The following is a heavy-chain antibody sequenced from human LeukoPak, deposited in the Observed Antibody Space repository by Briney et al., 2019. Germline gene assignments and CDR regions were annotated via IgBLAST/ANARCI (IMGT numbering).Heavy chain of an antibody. J-gene: IGHJ4*02. CDR3: ARAHYGDCGGYYFDY. V-gene: IGHV1-2*04. D-gene: IGHD4-17*01. Sequence: ASVKVSCKASGYTFTAFYMHWVRQAPGQGLEWMGWINPNSGGTNYAQKFQGWVTMTRDTSISTAYMELSRLRSDDTAVYYCARAHYGDCGGYYFDYWGQGTLVTFSS. CDR2: INPNSGGT. CDR1: GYTFTAFY.